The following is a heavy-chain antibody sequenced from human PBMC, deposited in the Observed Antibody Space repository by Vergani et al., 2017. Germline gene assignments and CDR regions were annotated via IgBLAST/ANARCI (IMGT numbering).Heavy chain of an antibody. V-gene: IGHV3-33*06. Sequence: VHLVESGGGLVQPGRSLRLSCSGSGFTLGDYAMTWVRQAPGKGLEWVAFIWYDGSKEYYADSVKGRFTISRDNSKNTLYLQMNSLRAEDTAVYYCAKRVIANYYMDVWGTGTTVTASS. CDR3: AKRVIANYYMDV. CDR2: IWYDGSKE. J-gene: IGHJ6*03. D-gene: IGHD2-21*01. CDR1: GFTLGDYA.